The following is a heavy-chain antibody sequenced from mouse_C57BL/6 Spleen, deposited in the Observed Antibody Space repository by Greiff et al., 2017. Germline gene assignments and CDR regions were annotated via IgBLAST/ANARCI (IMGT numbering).Heavy chain of an antibody. Sequence: QVQLQQPGAELVKPGASVKMSCKASGYTFTSYWITWVKQRPGQGLEWIGDIYPGSGSTNYNEKFKSKATLTVDTSSITAYMQLSSLTSEDSAVYYCARENDGRGRSWFAYWGQGTLVTVSA. CDR3: ARENDGRGRSWFAY. CDR1: GYTFTSYW. J-gene: IGHJ3*01. V-gene: IGHV1-55*01. D-gene: IGHD2-3*01. CDR2: IYPGSGST.